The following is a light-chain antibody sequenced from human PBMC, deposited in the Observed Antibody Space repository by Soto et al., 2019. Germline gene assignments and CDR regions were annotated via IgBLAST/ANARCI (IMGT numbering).Light chain of an antibody. CDR3: QSYDSSLTGSL. V-gene: IGLV1-40*01. CDR2: GNT. CDR1: SSNIGPGFD. J-gene: IGLJ1*01. Sequence: QAVVTQPPSVSGAPGQTVAISCTGTSSNIGPGFDVHWYQQVPGTAPKLVLYGNTIRPSGVPDRFSGSRSGSSASLVITGLRAEDEADYYCQSYDSSLTGSLFGTGTKVTVL.